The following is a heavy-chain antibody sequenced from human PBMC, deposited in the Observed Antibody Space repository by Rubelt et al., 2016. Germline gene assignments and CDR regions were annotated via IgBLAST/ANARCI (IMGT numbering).Heavy chain of an antibody. V-gene: IGHV4-38-2*02. CDR3: ARVLGGTYYDAFDM. CDR1: GDSISSDHF. Sequence: QLQESGPGLLKASETLSLTCTVSGDSISSDHFWAWIRQPPGKGLEWIGEIHHSGSTNYNPSLKSRVTISVDTSKNQFSLKLSSVTAADTAVYYCARVLGGTYYDAFDMWGQGTVVTVFS. J-gene: IGHJ3*02. CDR2: IHHSGST. D-gene: IGHD1-26*01.